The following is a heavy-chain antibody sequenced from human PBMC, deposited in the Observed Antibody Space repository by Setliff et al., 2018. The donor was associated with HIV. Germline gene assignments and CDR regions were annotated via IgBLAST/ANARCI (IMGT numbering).Heavy chain of an antibody. V-gene: IGHV3-30*03. Sequence: SCAGSGFTFSIYGMHWVRQAQGKGMEWVSVISYDGRDKYYADSVKGRFASSKDNSRNTLHLEMNGLRPEDTDVYYCASGEWRGRRPNFVRHWGQGTVVTDSS. D-gene: IGHD3-3*01. CDR1: GFTFSIYG. CDR2: ISYDGRDK. CDR3: ASGEWRGRRPNFVRH. J-gene: IGHJ1*01.